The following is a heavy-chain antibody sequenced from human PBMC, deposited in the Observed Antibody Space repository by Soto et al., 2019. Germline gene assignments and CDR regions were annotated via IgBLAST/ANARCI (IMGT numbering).Heavy chain of an antibody. CDR3: ARGALVGALGGRYYYGMDV. CDR2: IIPIFGTA. CDR1: GGTFSSYA. J-gene: IGHJ6*02. V-gene: IGHV1-69*13. Sequence: ASVKVSCKASGGTFSSYAISWVRQAPGQGLEWMGGIIPIFGTANYAQRFQGRVTITADESTSTAYMELSSLRSEDTAVYYCARGALVGALGGRYYYGMDVWGQGTTVTVSS. D-gene: IGHD1-26*01.